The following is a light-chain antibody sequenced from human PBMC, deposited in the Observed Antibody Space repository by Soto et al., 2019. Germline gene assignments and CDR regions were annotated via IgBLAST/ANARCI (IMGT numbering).Light chain of an antibody. CDR1: SSDVGGYNY. J-gene: IGLJ2*01. V-gene: IGLV2-14*01. CDR3: SSYTSSSTLV. CDR2: EVS. Sequence: QSVLTQPASVSGSPGQSITISCTGTSSDVGGYNYDSWYQQHPGKAPKLMIYEVSNRPSGVSNRFSGSKSGNTASLTISGLQAEDDADYYCSSYTSSSTLVFGAGTQLTVL.